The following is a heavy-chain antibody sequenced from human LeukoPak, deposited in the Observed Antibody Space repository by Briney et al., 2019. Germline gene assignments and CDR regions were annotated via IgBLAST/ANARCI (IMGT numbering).Heavy chain of an antibody. V-gene: IGHV1-2*02. CDR1: GYTFTGYY. Sequence: GASVKVSCKASGYTFTGYYMHWVRQAPGQGLEWMGWISPNSGGTNYAQKFQGRVTMTRDTSISTAYMELSRLRSDDTAVYYCARDFHGVGHYYYYYGMDVWGQGTTVTVSS. J-gene: IGHJ6*02. CDR2: ISPNSGGT. CDR3: ARDFHGVGHYYYYYGMDV. D-gene: IGHD3-16*01.